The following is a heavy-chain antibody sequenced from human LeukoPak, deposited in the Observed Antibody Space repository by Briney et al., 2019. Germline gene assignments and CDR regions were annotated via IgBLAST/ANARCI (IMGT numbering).Heavy chain of an antibody. V-gene: IGHV3-21*01. J-gene: IGHJ5*02. Sequence: GGSLRLSCAASGFTFSSYSMNWVRQAPGKGLEWVSSISSSSSYIYYADSVKGRFTISRDNAKNSLYLQMNSLRAEDTAVYYCARGEWELNSWFDPWGQGTLVTVSS. CDR2: ISSSSSYI. D-gene: IGHD1-26*01. CDR1: GFTFSSYS. CDR3: ARGEWELNSWFDP.